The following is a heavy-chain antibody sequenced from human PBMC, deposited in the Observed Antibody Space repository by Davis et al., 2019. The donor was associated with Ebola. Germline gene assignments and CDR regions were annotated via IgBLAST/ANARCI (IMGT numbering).Heavy chain of an antibody. V-gene: IGHV3-7*01. Sequence: GGSLRLSCAASGFTFSGYWMSWVRQAPGKGLEWVANIKQDGSEKYYVDSVKGRFTISRDNAKNSLYLQMNSLRAEDTAVYYCARTAVAGTGDYWGQGTLVTVSS. D-gene: IGHD6-19*01. CDR1: GFTFSGYW. J-gene: IGHJ4*02. CDR3: ARTAVAGTGDY. CDR2: IKQDGSEK.